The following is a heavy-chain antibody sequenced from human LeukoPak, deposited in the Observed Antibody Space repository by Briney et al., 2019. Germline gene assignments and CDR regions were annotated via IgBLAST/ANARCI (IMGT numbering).Heavy chain of an antibody. V-gene: IGHV3-21*01. CDR3: VRNFGESGY. D-gene: IGHD3-10*01. J-gene: IGHJ4*02. CDR2: ISSSSSYI. CDR1: GFTFSSYN. Sequence: GGSLRLSCAASGFTFSSYNMNWVRQPPGKGLEWVSSISSSSSYIYYADSMKGRFTFSRDNAKNSLYLQMSSLRAEDTAVYYCVRNFGESGYWGWGPRATVSA.